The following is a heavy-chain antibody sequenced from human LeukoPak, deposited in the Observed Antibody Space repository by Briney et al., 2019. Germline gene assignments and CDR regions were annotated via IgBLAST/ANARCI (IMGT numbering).Heavy chain of an antibody. CDR1: GFTFSSYW. V-gene: IGHV3-74*01. J-gene: IGHJ4*02. CDR2: INNDGSST. CDR3: ARVRSAAAVDY. Sequence: GGSLRLSCAASGFTFSSYWMHWVRQAPGGGVVWVSRINNDGSSTSYADSLKGRFTISRDNAKNTLHLQMNSLRAEDTAVYYCARVRSAAAVDYWGQGTLVTVSS.